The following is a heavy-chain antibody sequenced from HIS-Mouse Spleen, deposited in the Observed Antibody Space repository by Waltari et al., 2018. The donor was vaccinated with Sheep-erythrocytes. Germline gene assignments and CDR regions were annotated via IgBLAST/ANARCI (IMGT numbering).Heavy chain of an antibody. J-gene: IGHJ4*02. CDR3: ARVSAGELKYYFDY. CDR2: ISYDGSNK. Sequence: QVQLVESGGGVVQPGRSLRLSCAASGFTFSSYAMHWVRQAQGKGLGWVAVISYDGSNKYYADSVKGRFTISRDNSKNTLYLQMNSLRAEDTAVYYCARVSAGELKYYFDYWGQGALVTVSS. V-gene: IGHV3-30*04. D-gene: IGHD1-26*01. CDR1: GFTFSSYA.